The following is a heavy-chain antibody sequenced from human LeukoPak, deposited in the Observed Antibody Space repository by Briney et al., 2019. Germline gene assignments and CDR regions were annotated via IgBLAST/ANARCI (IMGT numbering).Heavy chain of an antibody. Sequence: GGSRRLSCAASGFTFSSYCMNWVRQAPGKGLEWVSYISSSSSTIYYADSVKGRFTISRDNAKNSLYLQMNSLRAEDMAVYYCARDTLPPEKTGVRRLMAYFDQWGQGTLVTVSS. J-gene: IGHJ4*02. CDR2: ISSSSSTI. V-gene: IGHV3-48*04. CDR3: ARDTLPPEKTGVRRLMAYFDQ. D-gene: IGHD3-10*01. CDR1: GFTFSSYC.